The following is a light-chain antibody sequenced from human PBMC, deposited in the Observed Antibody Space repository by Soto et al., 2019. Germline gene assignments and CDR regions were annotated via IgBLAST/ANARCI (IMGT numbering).Light chain of an antibody. V-gene: IGKV3-11*01. J-gene: IGKJ5*01. CDR2: DAS. CDR3: HQRSNWPRT. CDR1: QSVSSF. Sequence: EIVLTQSPATLPLSPGERATLSCRASQSVSSFLAWYQQKPGQAPRLLIYDASSRATGIPARFSGIGSRTDFTLTISNLEPEDFAVYYCHQRSNWPRTFGQGTRLEIK.